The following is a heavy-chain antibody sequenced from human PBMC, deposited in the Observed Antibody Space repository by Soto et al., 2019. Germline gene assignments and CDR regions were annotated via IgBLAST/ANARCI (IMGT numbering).Heavy chain of an antibody. CDR1: GGSISSSSYY. J-gene: IGHJ6*02. D-gene: IGHD3-22*01. CDR3: AGGDYYHSSGYYYSYYTMDV. CDR2: IYYSGST. V-gene: IGHV4-39*01. Sequence: PSETMCLTCTVSGGSISSSSYYWGWIRQPPGKGLEWIGSIYYSGSTYYNPSLKSRVTISVETSKSQFSLKLSSVTAADTAVYYCAGGDYYHSSGYYYSYYTMDVWGQGTTVTGSS.